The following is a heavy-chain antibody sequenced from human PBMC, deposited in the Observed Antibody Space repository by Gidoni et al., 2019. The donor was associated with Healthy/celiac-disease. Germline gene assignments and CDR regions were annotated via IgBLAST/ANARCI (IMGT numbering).Heavy chain of an antibody. CDR1: GFTFSSYS. D-gene: IGHD4-17*01. CDR3: ARDLPDYGGNSDAFDI. J-gene: IGHJ3*02. V-gene: IGHV3-48*02. Sequence: EVQLVESGGGLVQPGGSLRLSCAASGFTFSSYSMNWVRQAPGKGLEWVSYISSSSSTIYYADSVKGRFTISRDNAKNSLYLQMNSLRDEDTAVYYCARDLPDYGGNSDAFDIWGQGTMVTVSS. CDR2: ISSSSSTI.